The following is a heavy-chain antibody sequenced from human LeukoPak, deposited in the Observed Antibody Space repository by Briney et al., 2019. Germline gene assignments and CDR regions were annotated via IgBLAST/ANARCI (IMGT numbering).Heavy chain of an antibody. V-gene: IGHV3-21*01. D-gene: IGHD6-6*01. CDR3: ARDREKYSSSSEGCDY. Sequence: TGGSLRLSCAASGFTFSSYSMNWVRQAPGKGLEWVSFISSSRSYIYYADSVKGRFTISRDNAKNSLYLQMNSLRAEDTAVYYCARDREKYSSSSEGCDYWGQGTLVTVSS. CDR2: ISSSRSYI. J-gene: IGHJ4*02. CDR1: GFTFSSYS.